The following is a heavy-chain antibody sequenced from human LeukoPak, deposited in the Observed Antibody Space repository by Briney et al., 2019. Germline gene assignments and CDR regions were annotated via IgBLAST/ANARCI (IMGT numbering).Heavy chain of an antibody. CDR3: ARETSPREESYYDSWSGYWYFDY. V-gene: IGHV1-18*01. CDR1: GYTFTSYG. D-gene: IGHD3-3*01. CDR2: ISAYNGNT. J-gene: IGHJ4*02. Sequence: AASVKVSCKASGYTFTSYGISWVRQAPGQGLEWMGWISAYNGNTNYAQKLQGRVTMTTDTSTSTAYMELRSLRSDDTAVYYCARETSPREESYYDSWSGYWYFDYWGQGTLVTVSS.